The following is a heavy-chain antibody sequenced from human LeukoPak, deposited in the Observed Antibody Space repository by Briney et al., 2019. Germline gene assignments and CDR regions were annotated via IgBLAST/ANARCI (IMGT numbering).Heavy chain of an antibody. CDR2: IIPIFGTA. Sequence: SVKVSCKASGGTFSSYAISWVRQAPGQGLEWMGGIIPIFGTANYAQKFQGRVTITTDESTSTAYMELSSLRSEDTAVYYYARDTEVRDYYDSSGYYYVLNYWGQGTLVTVSS. D-gene: IGHD3-22*01. J-gene: IGHJ4*02. V-gene: IGHV1-69*05. CDR3: ARDTEVRDYYDSSGYYYVLNY. CDR1: GGTFSSYA.